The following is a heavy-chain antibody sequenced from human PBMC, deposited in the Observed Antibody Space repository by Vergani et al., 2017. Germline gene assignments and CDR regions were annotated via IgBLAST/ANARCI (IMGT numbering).Heavy chain of an antibody. CDR2: ISGDSRNT. D-gene: IGHD1-1*01. CDR1: GYTFVNYG. CDR3: ARDGKYQLKPFDF. Sequence: QVQLVQSGPEVKKPGASVKVSCKSSGYTFVNYGVSWVRQAPGQGLEWLGWISGDSRNTNYAQKFQGRVTLTTDTSTDTAYMELRSLSSADTAVYFCARDGKYQLKPFDFWGQGTPVTVSS. V-gene: IGHV1-18*01. J-gene: IGHJ4*02.